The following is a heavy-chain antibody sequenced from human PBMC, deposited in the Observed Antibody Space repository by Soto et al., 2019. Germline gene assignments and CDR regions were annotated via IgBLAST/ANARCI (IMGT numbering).Heavy chain of an antibody. D-gene: IGHD3-10*01. Sequence: GGSLRLSCAASGFTFSDAWMSWVRQAPGAGLEWVAVISYDGSNKYYADSVKGRFTISRDNSKNTLYLQMNSLRAEDTAVYYCAKSGGASMVRGHFDYWGQGTLVTVSS. CDR3: AKSGGASMVRGHFDY. J-gene: IGHJ4*02. CDR2: ISYDGSNK. CDR1: GFTFSDAW. V-gene: IGHV3-30*18.